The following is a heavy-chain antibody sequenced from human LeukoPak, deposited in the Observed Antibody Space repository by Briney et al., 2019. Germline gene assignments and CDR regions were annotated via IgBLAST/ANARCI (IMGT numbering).Heavy chain of an antibody. CDR3: ARRVQTTGVFDY. CDR1: GYTFTGYY. D-gene: IGHD4/OR15-4a*01. J-gene: IGHJ4*02. Sequence: GASVKVSCNASGYTFTGYYMHWVRQAPGQGLEWMGRINPNGGDTNYAQKFQGRVTMTGDTSISTAYMELSRLKSDDTAVYYCARRVQTTGVFDYWGQGTLVTVSS. CDR2: INPNGGDT. V-gene: IGHV1-2*06.